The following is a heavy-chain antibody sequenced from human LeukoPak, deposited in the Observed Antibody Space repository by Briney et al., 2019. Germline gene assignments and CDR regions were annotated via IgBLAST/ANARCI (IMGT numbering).Heavy chain of an antibody. Sequence: GGTLRLSCAASGFTFSSYEMNWVRQAPGKGLEWVSYISSSGSTIYYADSVKGRFTISRDNAKNSLYLQMDSLRAEDTAVYYCAELGITMIGGVWGKGTTVTISS. CDR1: GFTFSSYE. V-gene: IGHV3-48*03. CDR3: AELGITMIGGV. CDR2: ISSSGSTI. J-gene: IGHJ6*04. D-gene: IGHD3-10*02.